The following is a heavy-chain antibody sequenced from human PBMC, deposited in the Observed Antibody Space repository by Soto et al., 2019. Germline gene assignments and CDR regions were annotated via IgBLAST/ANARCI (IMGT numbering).Heavy chain of an antibody. Sequence: QVQLVESGGGVVQPGRSLRLSCAGSGFTLSDFAMHWVRQAPGKGLEWVALISNDGGYQHYGDSVRGRFTISRDNSKHMLYLQITSLRVEDTAVYYCARAMPGMDVWGQGTTVTVSS. CDR3: ARAMPGMDV. J-gene: IGHJ6*02. CDR2: ISNDGGYQ. D-gene: IGHD2-2*01. CDR1: GFTLSDFA. V-gene: IGHV3-30-3*01.